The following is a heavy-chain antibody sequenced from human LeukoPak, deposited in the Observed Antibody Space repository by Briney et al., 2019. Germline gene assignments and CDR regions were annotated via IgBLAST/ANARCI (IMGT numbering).Heavy chain of an antibody. Sequence: PSGTLSLTCAVYGGAFSGYYWLWIPQAPGKGLEGMGEVNHSGSTNYNPSLKSRVTISVDTSKNQFSLKLSSVTAADTAVYYCARAKYGYSSSRYGSTPYMDVWGKGTTVTVSS. CDR1: GGAFSGYY. CDR2: VNHSGST. J-gene: IGHJ6*03. D-gene: IGHD6-13*01. CDR3: ARAKYGYSSSRYGSTPYMDV. V-gene: IGHV4-34*01.